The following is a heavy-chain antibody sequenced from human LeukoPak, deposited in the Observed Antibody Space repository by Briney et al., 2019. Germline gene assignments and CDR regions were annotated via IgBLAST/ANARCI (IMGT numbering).Heavy chain of an antibody. CDR2: ISGSGAYT. D-gene: IGHD1-1*01. Sequence: SGGSLRLSCAASGFTFSTYAISWVRQSPGKGLEWVSGISGSGAYTYYVDYVKGRFTISRDNSKNTLYLQMNSLRADDTAIYFCAKIRPAQDWGQGTMVTVSS. CDR1: GFTFSTYA. V-gene: IGHV3-23*01. J-gene: IGHJ3*01. CDR3: AKIRPAQD.